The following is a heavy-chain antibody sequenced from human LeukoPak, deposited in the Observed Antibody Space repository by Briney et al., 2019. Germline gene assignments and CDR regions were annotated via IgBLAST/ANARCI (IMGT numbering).Heavy chain of an antibody. CDR2: MGSSCGST. CDR3: AKAMYRKRDNPAHY. D-gene: IGHD1-1*01. Sequence: CLSLSCAVSVVAFSRYAISSGPEAPGKGVWLVSGMGSSCGSTDFTDPGKVRVTISRYNSKNTLCWRMSSLRAEHTTLDCFAKAMYRKRDNPAHYWGQGTLVTVSS. CDR1: VVAFSRYA. V-gene: IGHV3-23*01. J-gene: IGHJ4*02.